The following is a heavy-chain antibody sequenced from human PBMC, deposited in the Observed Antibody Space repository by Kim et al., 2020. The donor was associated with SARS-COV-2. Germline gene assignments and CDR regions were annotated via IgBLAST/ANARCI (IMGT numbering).Heavy chain of an antibody. CDR1: GFTVSSNY. CDR3: ARWARGGDVTMVRGVINWFDP. V-gene: IGHV3-66*02. Sequence: GGSLRLSCAASGFTVSSNYMSWVRQAPGKGLEWVSVIYSGGSTYYADSVKGRFTISRDNSKNTLYLQMNSLRAEDTAVYYCARWARGGDVTMVRGVINWFDPWGQEPWSPSPQ. J-gene: IGHJ5*02. CDR2: IYSGGST. D-gene: IGHD3-10*01.